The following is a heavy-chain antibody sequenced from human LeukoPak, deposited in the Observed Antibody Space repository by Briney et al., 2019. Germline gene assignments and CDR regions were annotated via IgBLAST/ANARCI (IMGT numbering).Heavy chain of an antibody. CDR1: GFTFSSYD. Sequence: GGSLRLSCAASGFTFSSYDMHWVRQATGKGLEWVSAIGTAGDTYYLGPVKGRFTISRENAKNSLYLQMNSLRAGDTAVYYCARAEGFGYFDLWGRGTLVTVSS. CDR2: IGTAGDT. V-gene: IGHV3-13*01. CDR3: ARAEGFGYFDL. D-gene: IGHD2-15*01. J-gene: IGHJ2*01.